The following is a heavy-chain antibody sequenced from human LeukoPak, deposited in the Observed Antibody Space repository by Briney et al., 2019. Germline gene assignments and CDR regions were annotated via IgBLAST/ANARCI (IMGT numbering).Heavy chain of an antibody. D-gene: IGHD3-22*01. V-gene: IGHV6-1*01. CDR1: GDSVSSNSAA. J-gene: IGHJ4*02. CDR3: ARGSSRIYYYDSSGYSHAFDY. CDR2: TYYRSKWYT. Sequence: SQTLSLTCATSGDSVSSNSAAWNWVRQSPSRGLEWLRRTYYRSKWYTDYAESVKSRITINPDTSKNQFSLQVNSVTPEDTAVYYCARGSSRIYYYDSSGYSHAFDYWGQGILVTVSS.